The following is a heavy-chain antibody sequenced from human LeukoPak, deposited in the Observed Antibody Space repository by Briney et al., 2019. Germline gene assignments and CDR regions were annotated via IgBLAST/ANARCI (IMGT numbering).Heavy chain of an antibody. J-gene: IGHJ4*02. CDR1: GGSISSYY. CDR3: AKDPEDDFGDYLDY. Sequence: SETLSLTCTVSGGSISSYYWGWIRQPPGKGLEWIGYIYYSGSTNYNPSLKSRVTISVDTSKNQFSLKLSSVTAADTAVFYCAKDPEDDFGDYLDYWGQGTLVTVSS. D-gene: IGHD4-17*01. CDR2: IYYSGST. V-gene: IGHV4-59*01.